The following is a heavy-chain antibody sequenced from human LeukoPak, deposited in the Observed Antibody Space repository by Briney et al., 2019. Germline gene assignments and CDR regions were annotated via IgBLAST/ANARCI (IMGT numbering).Heavy chain of an antibody. CDR2: ISYDGSNK. D-gene: IGHD2-2*02. CDR3: AKAYCSSTSCYKEIYGY. J-gene: IGHJ4*02. Sequence: GGSLRLSCAASGFTFSSYGMHWVRQAPGKGLGWVAVISYDGSNKYYADSVKGRFTISRDNSKNTLYLQMNSLRAEDTAVYYCAKAYCSSTSCYKEIYGYWGQGTLVTVSS. V-gene: IGHV3-30*18. CDR1: GFTFSSYG.